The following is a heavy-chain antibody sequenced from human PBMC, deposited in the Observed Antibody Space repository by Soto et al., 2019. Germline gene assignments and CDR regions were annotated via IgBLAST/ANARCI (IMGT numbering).Heavy chain of an antibody. CDR3: ARHMKRIAAAEEWAQFEY. CDR2: IYYSGST. CDR1: GGSISSSSYY. J-gene: IGHJ4*02. D-gene: IGHD6-13*01. V-gene: IGHV4-39*01. Sequence: PSETLSLTCTVSGGSISSSSYYWAWIRQPPGKGLEWIGSIYYSGSTYYNPSLKSRVTISVDTSKNQFSLKLSSVTAADTAVYYCARHMKRIAAAEEWAQFEYWGQGTLVTGSS.